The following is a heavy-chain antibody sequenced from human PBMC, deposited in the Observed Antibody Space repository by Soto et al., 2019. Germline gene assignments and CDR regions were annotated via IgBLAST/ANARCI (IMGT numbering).Heavy chain of an antibody. CDR2: INAGNGNT. CDR1: GYTFTSYA. Sequence: GASVKVSCKASGYTFTSYAMHWVRQAPGQRLEWMGWINAGNGNTKYSQKFQGRVTITRDTSASTAYMELSSLRSEDTAVYYCAIDYAYGSSGYYVDYWGKGTLVTVAS. J-gene: IGHJ4*02. CDR3: AIDYAYGSSGYYVDY. D-gene: IGHD3-22*01. V-gene: IGHV1-3*01.